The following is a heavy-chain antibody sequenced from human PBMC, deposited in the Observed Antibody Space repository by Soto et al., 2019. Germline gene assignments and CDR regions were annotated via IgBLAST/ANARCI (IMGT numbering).Heavy chain of an antibody. Sequence: QVQLQESGPGLVKPSGTLSLTCAVSGGSISSSNWWSWVRQPPGKGLEWIGEIYHSGSTNYNPSLKRXXTXSXXKSKNQFSLKLSSVTAADTAVYYCARTAERQYFDYWGQGTLVTVSS. CDR2: IYHSGST. J-gene: IGHJ4*02. CDR3: ARTAERQYFDY. CDR1: GGSISSSNW. V-gene: IGHV4-4*02.